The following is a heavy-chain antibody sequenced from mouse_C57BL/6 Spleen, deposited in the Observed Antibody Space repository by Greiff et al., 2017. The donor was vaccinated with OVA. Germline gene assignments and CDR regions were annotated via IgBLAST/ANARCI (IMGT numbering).Heavy chain of an antibody. Sequence: VKLVESGAELARPGASVKMSCKASGYTFTSYTMHWVKQRPGQGLEWIGYINPSSGYTKYNQKFKDKATLTADKSSSTAYMQLSSLTSEDSAVYYCARGWDRAMDYWGQGTSVTVSS. V-gene: IGHV1-4*01. D-gene: IGHD4-1*01. CDR2: INPSSGYT. CDR3: ARGWDRAMDY. J-gene: IGHJ4*01. CDR1: GYTFTSYT.